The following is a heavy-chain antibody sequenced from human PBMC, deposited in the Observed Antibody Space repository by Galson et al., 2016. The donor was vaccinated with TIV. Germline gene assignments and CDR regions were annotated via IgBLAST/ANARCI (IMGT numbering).Heavy chain of an antibody. CDR3: AKMDSSGFDYVRRFDF. V-gene: IGHV3-23*01. Sequence: SLRLSCAASRFTFSSFAMTWVRQAPGKGLEWVSRISAGGGRTDYADSVKGRFTISRDNPKNTLYLQMSSLRADDTAVYFCAKMDSSGFDYVRRFDFWGQGTLATVSS. J-gene: IGHJ4*02. D-gene: IGHD3-22*01. CDR1: RFTFSSFA. CDR2: ISAGGGRT.